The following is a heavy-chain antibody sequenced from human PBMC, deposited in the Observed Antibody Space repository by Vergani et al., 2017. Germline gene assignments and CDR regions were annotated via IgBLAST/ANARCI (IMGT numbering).Heavy chain of an antibody. CDR3: ARSQMTVFGAIDYFDL. Sequence: QIELLQSGAEVKKPGASVRVSCSPSGHSSANHIISWIRLAPGQGLEWMGWVSTRNGNTKYAQQFRGRVTMTSDISTTTVFMQLWSLRSDDTAVYFCARSQMTVFGAIDYFDLWGQGTRVTVAS. D-gene: IGHD3-3*01. CDR1: GHSSANHI. V-gene: IGHV1-18*01. CDR2: VSTRNGNT. J-gene: IGHJ4*02.